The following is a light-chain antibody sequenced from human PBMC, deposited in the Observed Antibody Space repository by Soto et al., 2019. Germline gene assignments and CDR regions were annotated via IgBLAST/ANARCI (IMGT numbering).Light chain of an antibody. J-gene: IGLJ2*01. CDR3: CSYAGSHSVV. Sequence: QSALTQPRSVSGSPGQSAAISCTGTVSDVGGYNYVSWYQHHPGKAPKLMIYDVSQRPSGVPDRFSGSKSGNTASLTISGLQAEDEADYYCCSYAGSHSVVFGGGTKVTVL. V-gene: IGLV2-11*01. CDR2: DVS. CDR1: VSDVGGYNY.